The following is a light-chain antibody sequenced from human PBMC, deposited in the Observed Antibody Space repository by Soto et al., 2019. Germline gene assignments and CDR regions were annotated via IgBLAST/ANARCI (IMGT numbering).Light chain of an antibody. J-gene: IGKJ4*01. CDR2: WAS. CDR1: QSVLYSSNNKNY. V-gene: IGKV4-1*01. CDR3: QQYYSTPHT. Sequence: DIVMTQSPDSLAVSLGERATINCKSSQSVLYSSNNKNYLAWYQQKPGQPPKLLIYWASTRESGVPDRFSGSGCGTDFTLTISSLQAEDVAVSYCQQYYSTPHTFGGGTKVEIK.